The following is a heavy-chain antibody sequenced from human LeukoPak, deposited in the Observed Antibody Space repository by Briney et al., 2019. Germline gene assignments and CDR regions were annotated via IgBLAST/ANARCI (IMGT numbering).Heavy chain of an antibody. CDR1: GGSFSGYY. CDR3: ARDGSVNYYFDY. J-gene: IGHJ4*02. CDR2: INHSGST. D-gene: IGHD3-10*01. Sequence: SSETLSLTCAVYGGSFSGYYWSWIRQPPGKGLEWIGEINHSGSTNYNPSLKSRVTISVDTSKNQFSLKLSSVTAADTAVYYCARDGSVNYYFDYWGQGTLVTVSS. V-gene: IGHV4-34*01.